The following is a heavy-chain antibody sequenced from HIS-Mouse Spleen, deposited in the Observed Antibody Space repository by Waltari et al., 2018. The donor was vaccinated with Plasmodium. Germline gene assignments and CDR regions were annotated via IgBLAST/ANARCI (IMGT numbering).Heavy chain of an antibody. J-gene: IGHJ6*02. CDR3: ASLPRVEEVTTPFYYYYYGMDV. CDR1: SGSIISSSYY. Sequence: QLPLQESGPGLEKPSETLSLTCTVSSGSIISSSYYWGWIRDSPGTGLEWIGSINYSGSTYYNPSLKIRVTISVDTSKNQFSLKLSSVTAADTAVYDCASLPRVEEVTTPFYYYYYGMDVWGQGTTVTVSS. V-gene: IGHV4-39*01. D-gene: IGHD4-4*01. CDR2: INYSGST.